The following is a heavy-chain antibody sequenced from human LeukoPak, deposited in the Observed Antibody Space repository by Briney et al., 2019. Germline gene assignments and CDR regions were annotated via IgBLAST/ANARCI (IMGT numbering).Heavy chain of an antibody. CDR1: GYTFTNYW. CDR2: VYPGDSDT. V-gene: IGHV5-51*01. D-gene: IGHD4-17*01. Sequence: GESLQISCKGSGYTFTNYWIHWVRQMPGKGLEWVGNVYPGDSDTRYSPSFQGQVTISADKSITTTYLQWNSLKASDTAIYYCARQLDYGGFGAFGIWGQGTMVTVSS. J-gene: IGHJ3*02. CDR3: ARQLDYGGFGAFGI.